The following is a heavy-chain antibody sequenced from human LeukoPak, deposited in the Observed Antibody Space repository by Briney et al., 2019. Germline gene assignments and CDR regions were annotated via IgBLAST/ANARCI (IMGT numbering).Heavy chain of an antibody. Sequence: GGSLRLSCAASGFTFSTYWMHWVRQAPAKGLVWVSHINSDGSSTSYADSVKGRFTISRDNAKNTLYLQMNSLRAEDTAVYYCARVGSGGSCYDYWGQGTLVTVSS. CDR2: INSDGSST. V-gene: IGHV3-74*01. CDR3: ARVGSGGSCYDY. J-gene: IGHJ4*02. D-gene: IGHD2-15*01. CDR1: GFTFSTYW.